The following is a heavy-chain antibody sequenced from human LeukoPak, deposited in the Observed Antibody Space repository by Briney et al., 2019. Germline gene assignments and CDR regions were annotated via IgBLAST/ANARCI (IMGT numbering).Heavy chain of an antibody. CDR3: AHRGYDSSGYYLSFDY. J-gene: IGHJ4*02. CDR2: IYWNDDK. Sequence: ESGPTLVNPTQTLTLTCTFSGFSLSTSGVGVGWIRQPPGKALEWLALIYWNDDKRYSPSLKSRLTITKDTSKNQVVLTMTNMDPVDTATYYCAHRGYDSSGYYLSFDYWGQGTLVTVSS. CDR1: GFSLSTSGVG. D-gene: IGHD3-22*01. V-gene: IGHV2-5*01.